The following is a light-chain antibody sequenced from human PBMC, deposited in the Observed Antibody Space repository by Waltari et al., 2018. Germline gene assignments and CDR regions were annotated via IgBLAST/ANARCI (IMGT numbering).Light chain of an antibody. CDR2: DVT. V-gene: IGLV2-11*01. Sequence: QSALTQPRSVSGSLGQSVTISCTGTSTDVGGYNYVSWYQQRPGAAPQLIMYDVTQRPSGVPDRFSGSKSGNAASLTISGLQGEDEADYYCCSYADRFTVILFGAGTKLTVL. CDR1: STDVGGYNY. CDR3: CSYADRFTVIL. J-gene: IGLJ3*02.